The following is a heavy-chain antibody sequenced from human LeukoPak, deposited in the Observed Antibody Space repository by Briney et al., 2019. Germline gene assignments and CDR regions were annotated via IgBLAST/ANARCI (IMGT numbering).Heavy chain of an antibody. V-gene: IGHV1-24*01. CDR2: FDPEDGET. CDR3: ASGPGIAVTGDFDY. CDR1: GYTLTELS. J-gene: IGHJ4*02. D-gene: IGHD6-19*01. Sequence: ASVKVSCKVSGYTLTELSMHWVRQAPGKGLEWMGGFDPEDGETIYAQKFQGRVTMTTNTSMRTAYMELSSLRSDDTAVYYCASGPGIAVTGDFDYWGQGTLVTVSP.